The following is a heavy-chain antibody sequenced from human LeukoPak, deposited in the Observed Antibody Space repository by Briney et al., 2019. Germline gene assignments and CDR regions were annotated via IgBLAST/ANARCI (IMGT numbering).Heavy chain of an antibody. D-gene: IGHD5-12*01. Sequence: ASVKVSCKSSGYTFTSITWVGQAPGQGLEGVGGINGYSGNTNYAQELQGRVTMTTDTSTSTAYMELRSLRSDDTAVYYCAREATGRTRRGPDNWGQGTLVTVSS. CDR3: AREATGRTRRGPDN. J-gene: IGHJ4*02. CDR2: INGYSGNT. V-gene: IGHV1-18*01. CDR1: GYTFTS.